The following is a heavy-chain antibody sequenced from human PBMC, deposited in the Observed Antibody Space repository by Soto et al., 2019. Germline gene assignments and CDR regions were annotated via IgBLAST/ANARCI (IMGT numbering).Heavy chain of an antibody. J-gene: IGHJ6*03. CDR2: IYYSGST. CDR1: GGSISSSSYY. V-gene: IGHV4-39*01. D-gene: IGHD2-15*01. CDR3: ARQKGYCSGGSCYYYYYMDV. Sequence: SETLSLTCTVSGGSISSSSYYWGWIRQPPGKGLEWIGSIYYSGSTYYNPSLKSRVTISVDTSKNQFSLKLSSVTAADTAVYYCARQKGYCSGGSCYYYYYMDVWGKGTTVTVSS.